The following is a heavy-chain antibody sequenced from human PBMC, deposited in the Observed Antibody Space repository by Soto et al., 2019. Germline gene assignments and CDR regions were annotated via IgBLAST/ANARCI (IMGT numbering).Heavy chain of an antibody. CDR3: ANWRGLNPAEYFQH. J-gene: IGHJ1*01. D-gene: IGHD1-1*01. Sequence: EVQLVESGGGLVQPGGSLKLSCAASGFTFSGSAMHWVRQASGKGLEWVGRIRSKANSYATEYAASVKGRFTISRDDSKNTAYLQMNRLKTEDTAVYYCANWRGLNPAEYFQHWGRGTLVTVSS. CDR2: IRSKANSYAT. CDR1: GFTFSGSA. V-gene: IGHV3-73*02.